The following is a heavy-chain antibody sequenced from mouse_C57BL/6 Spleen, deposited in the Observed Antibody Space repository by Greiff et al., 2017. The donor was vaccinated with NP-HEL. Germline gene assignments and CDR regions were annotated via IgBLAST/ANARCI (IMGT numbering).Heavy chain of an antibody. CDR3: ARYTTVVAPRYFDV. Sequence: EVQLQQSGAELVKPGASVKLSCTASGFNIKDYYMHWVKQRTEQGLEWIGRIDPEEGETKYAPKFQGKATITADTSSNTASLQLSSLTSEDTAVYYCARYTTVVAPRYFDVWGTGTTVTVSS. CDR1: GFNIKDYY. J-gene: IGHJ1*03. V-gene: IGHV14-2*01. D-gene: IGHD1-1*01. CDR2: IDPEEGET.